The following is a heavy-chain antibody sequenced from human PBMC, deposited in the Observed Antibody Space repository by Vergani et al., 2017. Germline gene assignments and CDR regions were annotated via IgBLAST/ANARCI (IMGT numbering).Heavy chain of an antibody. Sequence: EKQLVQSGSETKKPGESLKISCQAFGYIFSNFWIGWVRQRPGRGLEWMGIIYPGDSEVKSNPTFLGQVIFSVDTSVNTAYLQWRSLQASDTATYYCAKTHDFSSLYSSYNWFDPWGQGTQVTVSS. CDR1: GYIFSNFW. V-gene: IGHV5-51*01. J-gene: IGHJ5*02. CDR2: IYPGDSEV. D-gene: IGHD3-3*01. CDR3: AKTHDFSSLYSSYNWFDP.